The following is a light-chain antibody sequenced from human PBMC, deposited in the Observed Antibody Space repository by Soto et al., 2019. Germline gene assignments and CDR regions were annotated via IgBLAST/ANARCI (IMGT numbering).Light chain of an antibody. CDR1: QSVSSN. Sequence: EIVMTQSPATLSVSPGERATLSCRASQSVSSNLAWYHQKHGQAPRLLIYGASTRATGIPARFSGSGSGTEFTLTISRLQSEDFAVYYCHQYNNWPRTFGQGTKVEIK. J-gene: IGKJ1*01. V-gene: IGKV3-15*01. CDR3: HQYNNWPRT. CDR2: GAS.